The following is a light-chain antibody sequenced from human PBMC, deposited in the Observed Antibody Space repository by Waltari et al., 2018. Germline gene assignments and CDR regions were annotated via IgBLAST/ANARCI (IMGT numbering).Light chain of an antibody. Sequence: DIQMTQSPSTLSASVGDRVTITCRASQYVKNNLAWYQQKPGKAPKVLIHKASRLEGGVPSRFSGSGSGTEFTLTISSLQPDDFATYYCQQYDKLPVTFGGGTRVEVK. CDR2: KAS. J-gene: IGKJ4*01. V-gene: IGKV1-5*03. CDR1: QYVKNN. CDR3: QQYDKLPVT.